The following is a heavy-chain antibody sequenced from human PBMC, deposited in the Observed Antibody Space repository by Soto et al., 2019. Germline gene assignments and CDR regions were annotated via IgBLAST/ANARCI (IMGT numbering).Heavy chain of an antibody. J-gene: IGHJ6*03. D-gene: IGHD2-2*01. CDR3: TRHKRFSCSSTSCHLNHYYYYYMDV. V-gene: IGHV3-73*01. Sequence: GGSLRLSCAASGFTFSGSAMHWVRQASGKGLEWVGRIRSKANSYATAYAASVKGRFTISRDDSKNTAYLQMNSLKTEDTAVYYCTRHKRFSCSSTSCHLNHYYYYYMDVWGKGTTVTVSS. CDR2: IRSKANSYAT. CDR1: GFTFSGSA.